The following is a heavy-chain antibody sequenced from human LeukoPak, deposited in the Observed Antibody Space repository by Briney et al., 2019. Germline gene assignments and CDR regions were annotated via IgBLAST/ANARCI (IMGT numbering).Heavy chain of an antibody. J-gene: IGHJ6*02. CDR2: ISVYNGNT. Sequence: ASVKVSCKASGYTFTTYGINWVRQAPGQGLEWMGWISVYNGNTNYAENLQDRVTMTTDTSTSTAYMELRSLRSDDTAVYYCARDMGGYYNYYYYGMDVWAKGPRSPSP. CDR3: ARDMGGYYNYYYYGMDV. D-gene: IGHD3-3*01. CDR1: GYTFTTYG. V-gene: IGHV1-18*01.